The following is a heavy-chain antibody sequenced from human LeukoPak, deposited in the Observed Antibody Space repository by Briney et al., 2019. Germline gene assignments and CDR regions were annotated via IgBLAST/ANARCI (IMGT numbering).Heavy chain of an antibody. J-gene: IGHJ4*02. D-gene: IGHD6-19*01. CDR1: GFTFSSYG. CDR2: ISGSGGST. V-gene: IGHV3-23*01. Sequence: PGGSLRLPCAASGFTFSSYGMSWVRQAPGKGLEWVSAISGSGGSTYYADSVKGRFTISRDNSKNTLYLQMNSLRAEDTAVYYCARAVAVAGRFDYWGQGTLVTVSS. CDR3: ARAVAVAGRFDY.